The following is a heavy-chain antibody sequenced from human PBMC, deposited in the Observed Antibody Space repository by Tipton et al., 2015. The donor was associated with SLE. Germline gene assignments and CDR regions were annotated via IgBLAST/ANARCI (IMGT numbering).Heavy chain of an antibody. CDR2: INAGNGNT. D-gene: IGHD1-26*01. CDR3: ARDSMDSGSYDY. CDR1: GYTFTSYA. J-gene: IGHJ4*02. V-gene: IGHV1-3*01. Sequence: QVQLVQSGAEVKKPGASVKVSCKASGYTFTSYAMHWVRQDPGQRLEWMGWINAGNGNTKYSQKFQGRVTITRDTSASTAYMELSSLRSEDTAVYYCARDSMDSGSYDYWGQGTLVTASS.